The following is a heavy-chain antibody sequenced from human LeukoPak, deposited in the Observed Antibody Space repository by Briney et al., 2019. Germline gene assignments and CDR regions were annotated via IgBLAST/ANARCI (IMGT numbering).Heavy chain of an antibody. V-gene: IGHV3-7*01. CDR1: GFTFRDYW. CDR3: ARDSAVATYYGVDV. J-gene: IGHJ6*02. Sequence: PGGSLRLSCGASGFTFRDYWMSWVRQAPGKGLEWVANIQSDGNEKNYIDSVQGRFTISRDNAKTSLYLQMSSLRAEDTAVYYCARDSAVATYYGVDVWGQGTTVTVSS. CDR2: IQSDGNEK. D-gene: IGHD6-19*01.